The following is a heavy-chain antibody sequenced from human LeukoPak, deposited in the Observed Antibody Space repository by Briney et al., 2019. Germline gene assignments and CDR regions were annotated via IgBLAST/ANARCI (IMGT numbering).Heavy chain of an antibody. CDR3: AKIVGDILTGYYREFDP. J-gene: IGHJ5*02. Sequence: ASVKVSCKASGYSFTGYYLHWVRQAPGQGLEWTGWINPNNGGTNYAQKFQGRVTMTRDTFISTAYMELSRLRSDDTAIYYCAKIVGDILTGYYREFDPWGQGTPVTVSS. CDR1: GYSFTGYY. V-gene: IGHV1-2*02. CDR2: INPNNGGT. D-gene: IGHD3-9*01.